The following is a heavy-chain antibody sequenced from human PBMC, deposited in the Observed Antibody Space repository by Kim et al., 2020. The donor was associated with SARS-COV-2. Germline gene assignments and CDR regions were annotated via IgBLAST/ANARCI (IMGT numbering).Heavy chain of an antibody. J-gene: IGHJ3*02. CDR1: GFTFSSYA. CDR3: ARGGSGSKGGAFDI. D-gene: IGHD1-26*01. Sequence: GGSLRLSCAASGFTFSSYAMHWVRQAPGKGLEWVAVISYDGSNKYYADSVKGRFTISRDNSKNTLYLQMNSLRAEDTAVYYCARGGSGSKGGAFDIWGQGTMVTVSS. V-gene: IGHV3-30*04. CDR2: ISYDGSNK.